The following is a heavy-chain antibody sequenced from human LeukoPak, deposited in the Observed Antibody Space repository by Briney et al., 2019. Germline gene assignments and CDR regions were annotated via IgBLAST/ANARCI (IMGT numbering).Heavy chain of an antibody. Sequence: GGSLRLSCTVSEFTVYNSYMSWVRQAPGKGREWVLIIYSGGDTFYGDSVKGRFTISRDKSKNTVYLQMNSLRAADTAVYYCATTARNNGVDYWGQGTQVTVSS. CDR3: ATTARNNGVDY. J-gene: IGHJ4*02. CDR2: IYSGGDT. CDR1: EFTVYNSY. D-gene: IGHD2-8*01. V-gene: IGHV3-53*01.